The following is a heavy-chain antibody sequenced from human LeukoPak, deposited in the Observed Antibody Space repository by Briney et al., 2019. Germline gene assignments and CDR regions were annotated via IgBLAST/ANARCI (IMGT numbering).Heavy chain of an antibody. Sequence: TSETLSLTCAVYGGSFSGYYWSWIRQPPGKGLEWIGEINHSGSTNYNPSLKSRVTISVDTSKNQFSLKLSSVTAADTAVYYCARRTKSYYYGSGSHHFDYWGQGTLVTVSS. J-gene: IGHJ4*02. CDR2: INHSGST. CDR1: GGSFSGYY. CDR3: ARRTKSYYYGSGSHHFDY. V-gene: IGHV4-34*01. D-gene: IGHD3-10*01.